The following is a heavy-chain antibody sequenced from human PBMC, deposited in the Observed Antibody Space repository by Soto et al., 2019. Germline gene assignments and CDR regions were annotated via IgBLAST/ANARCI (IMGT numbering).Heavy chain of an antibody. CDR3: ARVPLAAETDC. D-gene: IGHD6-13*01. Sequence: EVQLLESGGGLVQPGGSLRLSCAASGFTFSSYAMSWVRQAPGKGLEWVSAISGSGGSTYYADSVKGRFTISRDNSKHTLSLQMNSLRADDTAVYYCARVPLAAETDCWGQGTLVTVSS. J-gene: IGHJ4*02. CDR2: ISGSGGST. V-gene: IGHV3-23*01. CDR1: GFTFSSYA.